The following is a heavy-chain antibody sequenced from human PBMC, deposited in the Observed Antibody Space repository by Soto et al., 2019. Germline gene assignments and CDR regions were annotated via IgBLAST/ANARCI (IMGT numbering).Heavy chain of an antibody. CDR1: VDSISSSNYY. CDR2: MHYSGNT. Sequence: LSLTCTVSVDSISSSNYYWGWIRQPPGQVLEWIVSMHYSGNTYYNPSLKSRVTISVDTSKNQFSLKLSSVTAADTAVYYCARPGYYDSSGYWRSPFDIWGQGTMVTVSS. D-gene: IGHD3-22*01. V-gene: IGHV4-39*01. CDR3: ARPGYYDSSGYWRSPFDI. J-gene: IGHJ3*02.